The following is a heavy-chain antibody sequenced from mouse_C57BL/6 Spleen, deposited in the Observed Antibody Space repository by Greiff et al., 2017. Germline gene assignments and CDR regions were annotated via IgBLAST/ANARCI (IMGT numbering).Heavy chain of an antibody. D-gene: IGHD2-5*01. Sequence: EVQLVESGGGLVQPKGSLKLSCAASGFTFNTYAMPWVRQAPGKGLEWVARIRSKSSNSATSFAVPVKERFTISRDDSQNMLYLQMNNLKTEDTAMYYCVRDGSNFYYCDYWGQGTTLTVSS. J-gene: IGHJ2*01. V-gene: IGHV10-3*01. CDR3: VRDGSNFYYCDY. CDR2: IRSKSSNSAT. CDR1: GFTFNTYA.